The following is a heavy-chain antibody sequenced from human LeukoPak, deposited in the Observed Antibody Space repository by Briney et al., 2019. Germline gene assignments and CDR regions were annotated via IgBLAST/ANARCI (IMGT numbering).Heavy chain of an antibody. J-gene: IGHJ4*02. Sequence: PGGSLRLSCAASGFTFSAYSMNWVRQAPGRGLEWVSYISTDSSAKYYADSVKGRFTISRDNAKNTLYLQMNSLRAEDTAVYYCTRYLSGGFDSWGQGTLVTVSS. CDR1: GFTFSAYS. CDR3: TRYLSGGFDS. CDR2: ISTDSSAK. V-gene: IGHV3-48*04. D-gene: IGHD2-15*01.